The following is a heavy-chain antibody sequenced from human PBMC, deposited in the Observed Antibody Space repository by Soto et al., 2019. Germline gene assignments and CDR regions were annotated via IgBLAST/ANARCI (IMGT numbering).Heavy chain of an antibody. CDR3: ARDSHYNMDA. CDR2: IYSDGSST. Sequence: GGSLRLSCAASGFTFSDYWMHWVRQAPGKGLVWVSRIYSDGSSTIYADSAKGRFTISRDNAKNTLYLQMNSLRAEDTAVYYCARDSHYNMDAWGRGTTVTVSS. J-gene: IGHJ6*03. CDR1: GFTFSDYW. V-gene: IGHV3-74*01.